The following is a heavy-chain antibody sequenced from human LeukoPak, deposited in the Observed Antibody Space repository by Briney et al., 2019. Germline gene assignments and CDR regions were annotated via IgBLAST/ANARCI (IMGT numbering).Heavy chain of an antibody. J-gene: IGHJ3*02. Sequence: PGGSLRLSCAASGFPFNDYDMHWVRQAPGKGLEGVSGISWNSGSIAYADSVKGRFTISRDNAKNSLYLQMNSLRAEDMALYYCAKDLSIRCSRTAGAFDIWGQGKMVTVSP. CDR2: ISWNSGSI. D-gene: IGHD2-15*01. CDR1: GFPFNDYD. V-gene: IGHV3-9*03. CDR3: AKDLSIRCSRTAGAFDI.